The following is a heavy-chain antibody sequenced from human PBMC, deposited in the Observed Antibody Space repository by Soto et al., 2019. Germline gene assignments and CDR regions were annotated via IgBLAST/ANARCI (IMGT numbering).Heavy chain of an antibody. V-gene: IGHV4-59*01. Sequence: QVQLQESGPGLVKPSETLSLTCSVSADFFSSYFWTWIRQPPGKGLEYIGHIYYSGSTIYNPPLKHPVTLSINTSKTQISLKMTSVFAADTAVYYCATGLKQPSSADGVDVWGQGTTVTVSS. CDR3: ATGLKQPSSADGVDV. J-gene: IGHJ6*02. CDR1: ADFFSSYF. CDR2: IYYSGST. D-gene: IGHD6-13*01.